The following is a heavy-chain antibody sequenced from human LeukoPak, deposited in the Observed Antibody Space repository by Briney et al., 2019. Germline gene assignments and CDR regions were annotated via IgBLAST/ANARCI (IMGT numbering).Heavy chain of an antibody. CDR3: ARSEIYCNNGVCYREPCDY. D-gene: IGHD2-8*01. Sequence: ASVKVSCKASRYTFTGYYIHWVRQAPGQGLEWMGWINPNSGGTNYAQKFQGRVTMTRDTSISTAYMDLSRLRSDDTAVYYCARSEIYCNNGVCYREPCDYWGQGTLVTVSS. CDR2: INPNSGGT. J-gene: IGHJ4*02. V-gene: IGHV1-2*02. CDR1: RYTFTGYY.